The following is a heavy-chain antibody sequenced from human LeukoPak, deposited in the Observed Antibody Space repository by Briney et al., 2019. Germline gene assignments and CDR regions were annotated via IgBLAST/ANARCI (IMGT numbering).Heavy chain of an antibody. V-gene: IGHV3-7*03. CDR2: IKEDGSSQ. Sequence: GGSLRLSCVVSGFTFSHSWMAWVRQAPGKGLEWVGHIKEDGSSQNYADSVKDRFTISRDNAKSSLHLQMNGLRAEDTAMYYCVKDSGWFHFDSWGQGTLVTVSS. J-gene: IGHJ4*02. CDR3: VKDSGWFHFDS. D-gene: IGHD6-19*01. CDR1: GFTFSHSW.